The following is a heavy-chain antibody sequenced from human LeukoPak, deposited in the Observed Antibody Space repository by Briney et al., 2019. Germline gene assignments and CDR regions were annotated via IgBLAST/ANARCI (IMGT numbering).Heavy chain of an antibody. CDR1: GFTFSSYW. CDR2: IKQDGSEK. J-gene: IGHJ4*02. D-gene: IGHD4-17*01. CDR3: ARDRDYAFDY. Sequence: GGSLRLSCAASGFTFSSYWMSWVRQAPGKGLEWVANIKQDGSEKYYVDSVKGRFTISRDNAKSSLYLQMKSLRDEDTAVYYCARDRDYAFDYWGQGTLVTVSS. V-gene: IGHV3-7*01.